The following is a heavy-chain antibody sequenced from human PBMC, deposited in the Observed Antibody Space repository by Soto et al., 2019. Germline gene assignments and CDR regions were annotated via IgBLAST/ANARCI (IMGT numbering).Heavy chain of an antibody. J-gene: IGHJ6*02. V-gene: IGHV1-8*01. D-gene: IGHD3-3*01. Sequence: QVQLVQSGAEVKKPGASVKVSCKASGYTFTNYDINWVRQATGQVLEWMGWMNPNSGNTGYAQKFQGRVNMPRNTSISTAYMELSSLRSEYTAVYYCARAPSLTIFGVVIIAYYGMDVWGQGTTVTVSS. CDR3: ARAPSLTIFGVVIIAYYGMDV. CDR1: GYTFTNYD. CDR2: MNPNSGNT.